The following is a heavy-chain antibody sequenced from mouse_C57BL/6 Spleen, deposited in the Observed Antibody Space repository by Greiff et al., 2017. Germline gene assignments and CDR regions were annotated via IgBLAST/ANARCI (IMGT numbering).Heavy chain of an antibody. CDR3: ARTPLDSSGYEVYAMDY. J-gene: IGHJ4*01. V-gene: IGHV1-69*01. Sequence: VKLQQPGAELVMPGASVKLSCKASGYTFTSYWMHWVKQRPGQGLEWIGEIDPSDSYTNYNQKFKGKSTLTVDKSSSTAYMQLSSLTSEDSAVYYCARTPLDSSGYEVYAMDYWGQGTSVTVSS. D-gene: IGHD3-2*02. CDR2: IDPSDSYT. CDR1: GYTFTSYW.